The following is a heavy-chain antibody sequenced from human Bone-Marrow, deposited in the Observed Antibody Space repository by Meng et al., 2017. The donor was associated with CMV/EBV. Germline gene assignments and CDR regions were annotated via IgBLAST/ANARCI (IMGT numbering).Heavy chain of an antibody. CDR1: GYTFTGYY. Sequence: ASVKVSCKASGYTFTGYYMHWVRQAPGQGLEWMGWINPNSGGTNYAQKFQGRVTMTRDTSISTAYMELCRLRADDTAVYYSGSGVLCSVAAAVPCYYYYGMDVWVQGTTVTVPS. CDR3: GSGVLCSVAAAVPCYYYYGMDV. CDR2: INPNSGGT. J-gene: IGHJ6*02. V-gene: IGHV1-2*02. D-gene: IGHD2-15*01.